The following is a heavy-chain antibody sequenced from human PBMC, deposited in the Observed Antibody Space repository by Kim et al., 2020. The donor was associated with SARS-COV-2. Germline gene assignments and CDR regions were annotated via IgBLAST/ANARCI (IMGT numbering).Heavy chain of an antibody. V-gene: IGHV3-21*01. CDR1: GFTLNTYS. CDR3: ARDGYSGSPTGVFGFDS. J-gene: IGHJ4*02. D-gene: IGHD5-12*01. Sequence: GGSLRLSCAASGFTLNTYSMHWVRQAPGKGLEWVSGISSSSTFIYYADSVRGRITISRDNAKNSLYLQMNSLRREDTAVYYCARDGYSGSPTGVFGFDSWGQGTLVTVSS. CDR2: ISSSSTFI.